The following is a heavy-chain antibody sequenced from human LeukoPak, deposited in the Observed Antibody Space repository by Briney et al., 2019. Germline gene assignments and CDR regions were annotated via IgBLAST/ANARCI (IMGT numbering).Heavy chain of an antibody. Sequence: SETLSLTCAVYGGSFSGYYWSRIRQPPGKGLEWIGEINHSGSTNYNPSLKSRVTISVDTSKNQFSLKLSSVTAADTAVYYCARGRRPYCSSTSCYRGRAFDIWGQGTMVTVSS. J-gene: IGHJ3*02. CDR1: GGSFSGYY. CDR2: INHSGST. V-gene: IGHV4-34*01. CDR3: ARGRRPYCSSTSCYRGRAFDI. D-gene: IGHD2-2*01.